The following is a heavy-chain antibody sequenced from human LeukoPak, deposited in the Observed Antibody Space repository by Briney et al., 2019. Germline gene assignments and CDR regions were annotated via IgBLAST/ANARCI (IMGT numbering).Heavy chain of an antibody. J-gene: IGHJ4*02. D-gene: IGHD3-16*01. CDR1: GYTFTGYY. V-gene: IGHV1-2*02. Sequence: ASVKVSCKASGYTFTGYYIHWVRQAPGQGLEWMGWINPNSGGTNYAQKFQGRVTMTRDTSISTAYMELSRLRFDDTAVYYCARDGGVLTAQSRDYWGQGTLVTVSS. CDR3: ARDGGVLTAQSRDY. CDR2: INPNSGGT.